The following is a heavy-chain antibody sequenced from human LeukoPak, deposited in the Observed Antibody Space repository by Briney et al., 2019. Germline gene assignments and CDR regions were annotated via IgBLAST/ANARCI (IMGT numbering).Heavy chain of an antibody. V-gene: IGHV3-20*01. D-gene: IGHD3-22*01. CDR3: ARRYYDSSELGMDV. CDR2: IDWNGGRR. Sequence: GGSLRLSCAASGFTFDDYGMSWVRQAPGKGLEWVSGIDWNGGRRGYADSVKGRFIISRDNGENSLYLQMNSLRAEDTALYHWARRYYDSSELGMDVWGQGTTVTVSS. CDR1: GFTFDDYG. J-gene: IGHJ6*02.